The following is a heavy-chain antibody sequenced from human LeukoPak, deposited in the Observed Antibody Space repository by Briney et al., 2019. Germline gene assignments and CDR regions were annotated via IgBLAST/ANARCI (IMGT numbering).Heavy chain of an antibody. CDR1: GYSISSGYY. Sequence: SETLSLTCTVSGYSISSGYYWGWIRQPPGKGLGWIGYIFFSGTTNYNPSLKSRVTISVDTSKNQFSLKMTSVTAADTAVYFCARVGSGGAWFDFWGQGTLVTVSS. V-gene: IGHV4-38-2*02. D-gene: IGHD6-19*01. CDR2: IFFSGTT. CDR3: ARVGSGGAWFDF. J-gene: IGHJ4*02.